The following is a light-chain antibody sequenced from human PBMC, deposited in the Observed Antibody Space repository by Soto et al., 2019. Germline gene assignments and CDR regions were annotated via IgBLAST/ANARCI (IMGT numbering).Light chain of an antibody. Sequence: IQLTQSPSSLSASVGDRVTITCRASQGISSYLAWYQQKPGKAPKLLIYAASTLQSGVPSRFSGSGSGTDFTLTISSLQPEDFATYYCQQYDNLPRTFGQGTKVEIK. CDR3: QQYDNLPRT. J-gene: IGKJ1*01. CDR2: AAS. V-gene: IGKV1-9*01. CDR1: QGISSY.